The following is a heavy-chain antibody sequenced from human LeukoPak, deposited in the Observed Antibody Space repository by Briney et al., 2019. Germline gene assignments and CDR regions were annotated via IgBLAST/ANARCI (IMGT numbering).Heavy chain of an antibody. CDR3: ARRQARANFIVVVVAATRGAFDI. D-gene: IGHD2-15*01. CDR1: EYSVSSNSAA. Sequence: SQTLSLTCAISEYSVSSNSAAWNWIRQSPSRGLEWLGRTYYRSQWYNDYAVSVKSRITINPDTSKNQFSLHLNSVTPDDTAVYYCARRQARANFIVVVVAATRGAFDIWGQGTMVTVSS. J-gene: IGHJ3*02. V-gene: IGHV6-1*01. CDR2: TYYRSQWYN.